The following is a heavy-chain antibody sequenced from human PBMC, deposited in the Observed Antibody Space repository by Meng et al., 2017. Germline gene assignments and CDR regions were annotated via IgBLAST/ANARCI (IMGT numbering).Heavy chain of an antibody. CDR1: GGSISSGGYY. D-gene: IGHD4-17*01. V-gene: IGHV4-31*03. CDR3: ARSLTVTTVWFDP. CDR2: IYYSGST. J-gene: IGHJ5*02. Sequence: QVPLTEAGPGLAKPSQTLSLTCTVSGGSISSGGYYWSWIRQHPGKGLEWIGYIYYSGSTYYNPSLKSRVTISVDTSKNQFSLKLSSVTAADTAVYYCARSLTVTTVWFDPWGQGTLVTVSS.